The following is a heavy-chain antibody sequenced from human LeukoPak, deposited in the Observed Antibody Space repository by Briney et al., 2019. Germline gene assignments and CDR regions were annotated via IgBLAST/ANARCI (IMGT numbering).Heavy chain of an antibody. CDR1: GFTFSYYW. D-gene: IGHD2-21*01. Sequence: GGSLRLSCAASGFTFSYYWMHWVRQAPGKGLEWVSSISSSSSYIYYADSVKGRFTISRDNAKNSLYLQMNSLRAEDTAVYYCARGHIVVVIATDDAFDIWGQGTMVTVSS. J-gene: IGHJ3*02. CDR3: ARGHIVVVIATDDAFDI. CDR2: ISSSSSYI. V-gene: IGHV3-21*01.